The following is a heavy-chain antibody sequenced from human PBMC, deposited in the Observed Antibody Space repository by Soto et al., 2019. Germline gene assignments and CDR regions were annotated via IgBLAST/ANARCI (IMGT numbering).Heavy chain of an antibody. CDR3: ARLRMATNNYKWFDP. CDR2: IYVSGAV. Sequence: SETLSLTCSVSGAARNSGNYYWSWVRQVPEQGVEWIGHIYVSGAVDYNPSLMERITTPQDTAERQFALNLRLVTAADTAVYHCARLRMATNNYKWFDPWGQGTLVTVSS. V-gene: IGHV4-31*03. J-gene: IGHJ5*02. D-gene: IGHD5-12*01. CDR1: GAARNSGNYY.